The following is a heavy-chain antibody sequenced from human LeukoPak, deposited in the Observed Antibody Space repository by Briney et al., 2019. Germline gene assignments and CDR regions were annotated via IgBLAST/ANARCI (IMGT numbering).Heavy chain of an antibody. J-gene: IGHJ4*02. CDR3: ARAYYDGSGLNFDY. CDR2: INHSGST. V-gene: IGHV4-34*01. D-gene: IGHD3-22*01. Sequence: TSETLSLTCAVYGGSFSGYYWSWIRQPPGKGLEWIGEINHSGSTNYNPSLKSRVTISVDTSKNQFSLKLSSVTAADTAVYYCARAYYDGSGLNFDYWGQGTLVTVSS. CDR1: GGSFSGYY.